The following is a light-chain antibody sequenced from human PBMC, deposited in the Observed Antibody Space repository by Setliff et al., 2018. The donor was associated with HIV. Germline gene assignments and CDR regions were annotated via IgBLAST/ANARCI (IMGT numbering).Light chain of an antibody. CDR2: DVS. CDR1: SSDVGAYNF. Sequence: QSALTQPASVSGSPGQSITISCTGTSSDVGAYNFVSWYQQHPDKAPKLMIYDVSKRPSGVSNRFSGSKSGNTASLTISGLQAEDEAVYYCSSYTTSRSWVFGGGTKVTV. V-gene: IGLV2-14*01. J-gene: IGLJ3*02. CDR3: SSYTTSRSWV.